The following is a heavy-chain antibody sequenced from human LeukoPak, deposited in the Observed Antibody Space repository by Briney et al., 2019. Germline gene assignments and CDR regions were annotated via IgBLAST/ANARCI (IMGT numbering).Heavy chain of an antibody. CDR1: GFTFSSYA. CDR2: ISGSGGST. CDR3: AKGYYDFWSGYIDY. J-gene: IGHJ4*02. V-gene: IGHV3-23*01. Sequence: PGGSLRLSCAASGFTFSSYAMSWVRQAPGKGLEWGSAISGSGGSTYYADSVKGRFTISRDNSKNTLYLQMNSLRAEDTAVYYCAKGYYDFWSGYIDYWGQGTLVTVSS. D-gene: IGHD3-3*01.